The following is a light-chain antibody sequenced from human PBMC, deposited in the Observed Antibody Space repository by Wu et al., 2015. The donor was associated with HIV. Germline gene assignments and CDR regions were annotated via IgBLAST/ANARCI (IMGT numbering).Light chain of an antibody. J-gene: IGKJ2*03. Sequence: SCRASQSVTSSYLTWYQQKPGQAPRVVIYGDSTRATGIPDRFSGSASGTDFTLTISRLEPEDFAVYYCQQYDRSPPLYSFGQGTKLEIK. V-gene: IGKV3-20*01. CDR2: GDS. CDR3: QQYDRSPPLYS. CDR1: QSVTSSY.